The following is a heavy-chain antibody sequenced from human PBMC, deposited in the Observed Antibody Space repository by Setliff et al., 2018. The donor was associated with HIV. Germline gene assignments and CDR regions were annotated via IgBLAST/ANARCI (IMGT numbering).Heavy chain of an antibody. CDR3: ARDNGMAVVGTWRRLDP. V-gene: IGHV1-18*01. J-gene: IGHJ5*02. CDR1: GYTFLNYG. D-gene: IGHD6-19*01. CDR2: INVGNGNT. Sequence: ASVKVSCKASGYTFLNYGISWVRQTPGRGLEWMAWINVGNGNTKTARKFQGRVALTTDTSTSTAHMELRNLRSDDTAVYYCARDNGMAVVGTWRRLDPWGQGTLVTVSS.